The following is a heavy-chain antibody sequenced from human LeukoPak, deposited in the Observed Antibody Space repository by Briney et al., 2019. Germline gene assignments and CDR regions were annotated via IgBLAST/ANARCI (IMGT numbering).Heavy chain of an antibody. D-gene: IGHD3-22*01. Sequence: SETLSLTCTVSGGSISSYYWSWIRQPPGKGLEWIGYIYYSGSTNYNPSLKSRVTISVDTSKHQFSLKLSSVTAADTAVYYCARRDSSGYYLDYWGQGTLVTVSS. CDR2: IYYSGST. CDR1: GGSISSYY. V-gene: IGHV4-59*08. CDR3: ARRDSSGYYLDY. J-gene: IGHJ4*02.